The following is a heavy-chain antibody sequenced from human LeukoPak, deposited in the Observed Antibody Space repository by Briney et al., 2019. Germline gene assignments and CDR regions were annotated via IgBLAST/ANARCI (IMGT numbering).Heavy chain of an antibody. CDR3: GKGRAQYYYHYYYMDV. J-gene: IGHJ6*03. D-gene: IGHD1-26*01. CDR2: IIPIFGTA. Sequence: SVKVSCKASGGTFSSYAISWVRQAPGQGLEWMGGIIPIFGTANYAQKFQGRVTITADESTSTAYMELSSLRSEDTAVYYCGKGRAQYYYHYYYMDVWGKGTTVTVSS. V-gene: IGHV1-69*13. CDR1: GGTFSSYA.